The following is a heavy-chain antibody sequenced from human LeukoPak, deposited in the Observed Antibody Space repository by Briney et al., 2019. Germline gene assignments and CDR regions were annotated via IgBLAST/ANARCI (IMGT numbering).Heavy chain of an antibody. D-gene: IGHD6-13*01. CDR1: GVSIISSIYY. CDR3: ARRLGSSADGILKYYFDY. Sequence: SETLSLTCSVSGVSIISSIYYWGWFRQPPGKSLEWIASVFYTGSTRHNPSLKSRVTISIDTSKNEFSLNLSSVTAEDTAVYYCARRLGSSADGILKYYFDYWGQGTLVTVSS. V-gene: IGHV4-39*01. CDR2: VFYTGST. J-gene: IGHJ4*02.